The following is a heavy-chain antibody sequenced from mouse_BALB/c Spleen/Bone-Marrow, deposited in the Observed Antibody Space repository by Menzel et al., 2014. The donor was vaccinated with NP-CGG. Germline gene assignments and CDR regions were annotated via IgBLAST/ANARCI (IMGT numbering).Heavy chain of an antibody. J-gene: IGHJ4*01. Sequence: EVKLMESGGGLVQPGESLKLSCESNEYEFPSHDMSWVRKTPEKRLELVAAINSDGGSTYYPDTMERRFIISRDNTKKTPYLQMSSLRSEDTAMYYCARHNYRYDDYAMDYWGQGTSVTVSS. V-gene: IGHV5-2*03. CDR2: INSDGGST. CDR3: ARHNYRYDDYAMDY. CDR1: EYEFPSHD. D-gene: IGHD2-14*01.